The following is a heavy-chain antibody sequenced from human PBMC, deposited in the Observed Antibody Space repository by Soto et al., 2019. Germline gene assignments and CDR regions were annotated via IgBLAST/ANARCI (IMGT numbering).Heavy chain of an antibody. D-gene: IGHD2-2*01. CDR1: GYNFSGYW. V-gene: IGHV5-51*01. CDR2: IFPADSGT. J-gene: IGHJ5*02. Sequence: LKISCKGFGYNFSGYWIAWVRQMPGKGLEWMGIIFPADSGTRYSPSFQGQVSISVDTAITTTFLHLSSLRPSDTGTYFCARRGKYPNWLDPWGQGTLVIVSS. CDR3: ARRGKYPNWLDP.